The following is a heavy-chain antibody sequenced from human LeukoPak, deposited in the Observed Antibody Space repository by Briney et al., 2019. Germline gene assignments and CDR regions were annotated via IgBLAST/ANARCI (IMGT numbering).Heavy chain of an antibody. CDR2: ISYDGSNK. Sequence: GGSLRLSCAASGFTFSSYAMHWVRQAPGKGLEWVAVISYDGSNKYYADSVKGRFTISRDNSKNTLYLQMNSLRAEDTAVYYCAKESVPESYFDYWGKGTLVTVSS. CDR1: GFTFSSYA. D-gene: IGHD2-2*01. J-gene: IGHJ4*02. V-gene: IGHV3-30*04. CDR3: AKESVPESYFDY.